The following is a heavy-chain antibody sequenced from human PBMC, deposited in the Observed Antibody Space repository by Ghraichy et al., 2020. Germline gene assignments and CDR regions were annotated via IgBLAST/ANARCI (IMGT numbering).Heavy chain of an antibody. V-gene: IGHV1-18*01. Sequence: ASVKVSCKASGYTFPKYGISWVRQAPGQGLEWVGWINTYDGHANYAQKFQDRVAITTDTSARTAYMELRSLRSDDTAVYYCARDWDYSWFDPWGQGTLVTVSS. D-gene: IGHD1-7*01. CDR3: ARDWDYSWFDP. J-gene: IGHJ5*02. CDR2: INTYDGHA. CDR1: GYTFPKYG.